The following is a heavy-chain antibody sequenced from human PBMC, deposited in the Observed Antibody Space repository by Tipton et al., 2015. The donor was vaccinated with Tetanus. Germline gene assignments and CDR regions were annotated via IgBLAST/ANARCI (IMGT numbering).Heavy chain of an antibody. D-gene: IGHD1-1*01. CDR3: ARGPLENEGYFDS. J-gene: IGHJ4*02. CDR1: GDSINSGDYY. CDR2: IYYSGST. V-gene: IGHV4-30-4*01. Sequence: TLSLTCSVSGDSINSGDYYWSWIRQPPGKGLEWIGYIYYSGSTYYNPSLKSRTTMSVDRSKSQFSLEVTSVTAADTAVYFCARGPLENEGYFDSWGQGILVTVTA.